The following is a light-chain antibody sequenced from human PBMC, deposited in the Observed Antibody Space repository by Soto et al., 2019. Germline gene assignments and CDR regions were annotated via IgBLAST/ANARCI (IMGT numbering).Light chain of an antibody. CDR3: SSYAGNNNVV. V-gene: IGLV2-8*01. CDR2: DVS. Sequence: QSALTQPPSASGSPGQSVAISCTGTSSDVGGYNYVSWYQQHPGKAPKLMLYDVSERPSGVPDRFSGSESGNTASLTVSGLQAEDEADYYCSSYAGNNNVVFGGGTKLTVL. J-gene: IGLJ2*01. CDR1: SSDVGGYNY.